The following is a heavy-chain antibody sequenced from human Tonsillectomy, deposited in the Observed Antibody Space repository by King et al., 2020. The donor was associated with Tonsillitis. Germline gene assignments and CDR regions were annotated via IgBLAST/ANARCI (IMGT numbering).Heavy chain of an antibody. D-gene: IGHD6-19*01. CDR3: SRELSFSTGWFPG. J-gene: IGHJ4*02. CDR1: GGSITSGSYY. V-gene: IGHV4-61*02. CDR2: INTSGST. Sequence: VQLQESGPGLVKPSQTLPLTCTVSGGSITSGSYYWNWIRQPAGKGLEWIGRINTSGSTSYNPSLKSRVTISVDTSKNQFSLNLTSVTAADTAVYYCSRELSFSTGWFPGWGPGTLVIVSS.